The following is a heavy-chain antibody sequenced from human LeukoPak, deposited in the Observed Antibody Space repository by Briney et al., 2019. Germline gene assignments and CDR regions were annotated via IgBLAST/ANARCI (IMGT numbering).Heavy chain of an antibody. Sequence: NPGGSLRLSCAASGFTFSSYSMNWVRQAPGKGLEWVSSISSSSSYIYYADSVKGRFTISRDNAKNSLYLQMSSLRAEDTAVYYCARDIYVAYCGGDCYSENWYFDLWGRGTLVTVSS. CDR2: ISSSSSYI. J-gene: IGHJ2*01. D-gene: IGHD2-21*02. CDR3: ARDIYVAYCGGDCYSENWYFDL. CDR1: GFTFSSYS. V-gene: IGHV3-21*01.